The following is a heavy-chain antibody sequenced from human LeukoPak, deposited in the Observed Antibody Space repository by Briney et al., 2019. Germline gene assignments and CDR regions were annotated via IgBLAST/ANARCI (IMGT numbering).Heavy chain of an antibody. Sequence: SETLSLTCTVSGYSISSGYYWGWIRQPPGKGLEWIGSIYHSGSTYYNPSLKSRVTLSVDTSKNQFSLKLSSVTAADTAVYYCARVLIGLSQITGDYYFDYWGQGTLVTVSS. CDR2: IYHSGST. CDR3: ARVLIGLSQITGDYYFDY. CDR1: GYSISSGYY. J-gene: IGHJ4*02. D-gene: IGHD7-27*01. V-gene: IGHV4-38-2*02.